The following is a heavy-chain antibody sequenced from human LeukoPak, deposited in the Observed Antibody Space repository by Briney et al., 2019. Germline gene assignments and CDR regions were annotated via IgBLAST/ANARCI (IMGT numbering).Heavy chain of an antibody. Sequence: GGSLRLSCAASGFTFSSYGMSWVRQAPGKGLEWVSGISDSGGTTYYVDSVKGRFTISRDNSKNTLYLQMNSLTAEDTAVYYCAKGPREGWLQSPYWGQGTLVTVSS. D-gene: IGHD5-24*01. CDR2: ISDSGGTT. V-gene: IGHV3-23*01. CDR3: AKGPREGWLQSPY. J-gene: IGHJ4*02. CDR1: GFTFSSYG.